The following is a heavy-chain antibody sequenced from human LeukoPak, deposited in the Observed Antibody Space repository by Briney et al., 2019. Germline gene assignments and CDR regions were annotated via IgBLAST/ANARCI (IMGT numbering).Heavy chain of an antibody. CDR1: GFTFSSYG. D-gene: IGHD5-12*01. CDR2: IRYDGSNK. Sequence: GGSLRLSCAASGFTFSSYGMYWVRQAPGEGLEWVAFIRYDGSNKYYADSVKGRFTVSRDNSKNTLYLQMKSPRAEDTAVYYCAKGGGYEAQYYYYYLDVWGKGTTVTISS. CDR3: AKGGGYEAQYYYYYLDV. J-gene: IGHJ6*03. V-gene: IGHV3-30*02.